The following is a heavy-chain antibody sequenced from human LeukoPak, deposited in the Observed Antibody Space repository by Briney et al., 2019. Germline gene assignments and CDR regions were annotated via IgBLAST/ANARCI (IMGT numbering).Heavy chain of an antibody. J-gene: IGHJ3*02. V-gene: IGHV5-51*01. CDR3: AKREYPGSGFDM. CDR1: GFTFSRNW. D-gene: IGHD3-10*01. Sequence: GESLKISCKGFGFTFSRNWITWVRQMPGKGLEWMGIIFSGDSDTRYSPSFQGQVTISVDESTSTAYLQWGSLKASDTAMYYCAKREYPGSGFDMWGRGTMVIVSS. CDR2: IFSGDSDT.